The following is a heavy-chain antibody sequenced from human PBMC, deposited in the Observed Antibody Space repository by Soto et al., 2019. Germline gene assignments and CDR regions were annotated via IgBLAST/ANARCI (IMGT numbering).Heavy chain of an antibody. D-gene: IGHD4-17*01. J-gene: IGHJ6*02. V-gene: IGHV1-69*01. CDR2: LIPIFGTA. CDR3: ANKWGTDGGDYHGYYYYGMDV. CDR1: GGTFSSYA. Sequence: QVQLVQSGAEVKKPGSSVKVSCKASGGTFSSYAISWVRQARGQGLEWLGGLIPIFGTANYAQKFQGRVTINADESTSAAYMELSSLRSEDTAVYYCANKWGTDGGDYHGYYYYGMDVWGQGTTVTVSS.